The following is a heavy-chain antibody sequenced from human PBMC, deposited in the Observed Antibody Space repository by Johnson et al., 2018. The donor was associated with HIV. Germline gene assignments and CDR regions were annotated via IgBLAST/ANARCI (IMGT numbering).Heavy chain of an antibody. CDR3: AIEVYYDSSGYYVDAFDI. V-gene: IGHV3-66*03. D-gene: IGHD3-22*01. CDR1: GFTVSSNY. J-gene: IGHJ3*02. CDR2: IYSGGST. Sequence: VQLVESGGGLIQPGGSLRLSCAASGFTVSSNYMSWVRQAPGKGLEWVSVIYSGGSTYYADSVKGRFTISRDNSKNTLYLQMNSLRTEDTAVYYCAIEVYYDSSGYYVDAFDIWGQGTLVTVFS.